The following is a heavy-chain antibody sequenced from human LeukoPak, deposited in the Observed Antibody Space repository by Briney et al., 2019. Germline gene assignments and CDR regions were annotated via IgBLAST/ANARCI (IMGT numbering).Heavy chain of an antibody. V-gene: IGHV1-2*02. J-gene: IGHJ4*02. CDR3: ARDIGRGSSSFLGFDY. CDR2: INPNSGGT. D-gene: IGHD6-6*01. CDR1: GYTFTGYY. Sequence: ASVKVSCKASGYTFTGYYMHWVRQAPGQGLEWMGWINPNSGGTNYAQKFQGRVTMTRDTSISTAYMELSRLRSEDTAVYYCARDIGRGSSSFLGFDYWGQGTLVTVSS.